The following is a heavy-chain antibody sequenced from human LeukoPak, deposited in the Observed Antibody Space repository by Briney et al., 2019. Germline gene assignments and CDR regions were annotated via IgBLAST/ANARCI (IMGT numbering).Heavy chain of an antibody. CDR3: ARDLLIAVAGTGWAFDI. Sequence: ASVKVSCKASGYTFTSYGISWVRQAPGQGLEWMGWISAYNGNTNYAQKLQGRVTMTTDTSTSTAYMELRSLRPDDTAVYYCARDLLIAVAGTGWAFDIWGQGTMVTVSS. V-gene: IGHV1-18*01. CDR1: GYTFTSYG. CDR2: ISAYNGNT. D-gene: IGHD6-19*01. J-gene: IGHJ3*02.